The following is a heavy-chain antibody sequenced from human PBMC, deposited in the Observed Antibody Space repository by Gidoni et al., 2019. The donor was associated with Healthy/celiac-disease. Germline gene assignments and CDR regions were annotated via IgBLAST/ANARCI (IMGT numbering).Heavy chain of an antibody. CDR1: GYTFTSYD. CDR2: MNPNSGNT. D-gene: IGHD3-10*01. J-gene: IGHJ6*02. CDR3: ARGRYGSGMWYYYYYGMDV. V-gene: IGHV1-8*01. Sequence: QVQLVQSGAEVKKPGASVKVSCKASGYTFTSYDINWVRQATGQGLEWMGWMNPNSGNTGYAQKFQGRVTMTRNTSISTAYMELSSLRSEDTAVYYCARGRYGSGMWYYYYYGMDVWGQGTTVTVSS.